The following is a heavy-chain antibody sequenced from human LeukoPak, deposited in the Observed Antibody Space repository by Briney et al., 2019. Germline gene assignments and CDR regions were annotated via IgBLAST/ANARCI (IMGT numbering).Heavy chain of an antibody. D-gene: IGHD6-19*01. CDR3: ARVVFSSRAPNMDV. J-gene: IGHJ6*04. Sequence: GESLRLSCAASGFTFNTYTMNWVRQAPGKGLEWVSFIGSSSDYIYYADSVQGRFTISRDNAKKSLYLQMNSLRAEDTAVYYCARVVFSSRAPNMDVWGKGTTVTVSS. CDR1: GFTFNTYT. CDR2: IGSSSDYI. V-gene: IGHV3-21*01.